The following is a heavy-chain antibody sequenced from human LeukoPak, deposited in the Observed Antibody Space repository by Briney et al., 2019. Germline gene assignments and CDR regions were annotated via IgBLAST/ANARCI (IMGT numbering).Heavy chain of an antibody. CDR3: ARDHGGDIVGATTWNY. CDR2: INHSGST. CDR1: GGSFSGYY. D-gene: IGHD1-26*01. J-gene: IGHJ4*02. V-gene: IGHV4-34*01. Sequence: SETLSLTGAVYGGSFSGYYWRWVRQPPGKGLEWIGEINHSGSTTYNPSLKSRVTMSVDTSKTQFSLKLSSVTAADTAVYYCARDHGGDIVGATTWNYWGQGTQVTVSS.